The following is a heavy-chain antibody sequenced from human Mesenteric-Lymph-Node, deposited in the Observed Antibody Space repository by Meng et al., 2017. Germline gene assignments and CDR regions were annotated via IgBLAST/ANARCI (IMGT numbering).Heavy chain of an antibody. Sequence: GESLKISCVASGFTFSGTWMTWVRQAPGKGLEWVANIKQDGSEEYYVDSVKGRFTISRDNAKNSLYLQMNSLRAEDTAVYYCAVPPWAVGPYDCWGQGTLVTVSS. CDR3: AVPPWAVGPYDC. J-gene: IGHJ4*02. D-gene: IGHD6-19*01. CDR2: IKQDGSEE. V-gene: IGHV3-7*01. CDR1: GFTFSGTW.